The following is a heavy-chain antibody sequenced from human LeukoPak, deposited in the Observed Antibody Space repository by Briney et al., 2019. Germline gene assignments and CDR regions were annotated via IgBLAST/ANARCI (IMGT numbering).Heavy chain of an antibody. CDR1: GFTFSSYA. CDR3: ARESNSGWFDY. J-gene: IGHJ4*02. D-gene: IGHD6-19*01. CDR2: ISGSGGST. V-gene: IGHV3-23*01. Sequence: GGSLRLSCAASGFTFSSYAMSWVRQAPGKGLEWVSAISGSGGSTYYADSVKGRFTISRDNSKNTYLQMNSLRAEDTAVYYCARESNSGWFDYWGQGTLVTVSS.